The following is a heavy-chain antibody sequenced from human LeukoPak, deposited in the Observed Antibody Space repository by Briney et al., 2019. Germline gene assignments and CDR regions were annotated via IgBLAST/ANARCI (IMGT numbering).Heavy chain of an antibody. CDR1: GGSISSGGYY. CDR3: ARSGSIQAHRRVVPAVYYGMDV. V-gene: IGHV4-31*03. Sequence: SETLSLTCTVSGGSISSGGYYWSWIRQHPGKGLEWTGYIYYSGSTYYNPSLKSRVTISVDTSKNQFSLKLSSVTAADTAVYYCARSGSIQAHRRVVPAVYYGMDVWGQGTTVTVSS. CDR2: IYYSGST. D-gene: IGHD2-2*01. J-gene: IGHJ6*02.